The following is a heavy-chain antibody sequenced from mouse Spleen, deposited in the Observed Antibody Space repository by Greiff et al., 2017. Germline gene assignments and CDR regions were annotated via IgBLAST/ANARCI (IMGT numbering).Heavy chain of an antibody. D-gene: IGHD1-1*01. CDR2: IWSGGST. V-gene: IGHV2-2*01. CDR1: GFSLTSYG. CDR3: ARKGDYYGSSYWGAMDY. Sequence: QVQLKESGPGLVQPSQSLSITCTVSGFSLTSYGVHWVRQSPGKGLEWLGVIWSGGSTDYNAAFISRLSISKDNSKSQVFFKMNSLQADDTAIYYCARKGDYYGSSYWGAMDYWGQGTSVTVSS. J-gene: IGHJ4*01.